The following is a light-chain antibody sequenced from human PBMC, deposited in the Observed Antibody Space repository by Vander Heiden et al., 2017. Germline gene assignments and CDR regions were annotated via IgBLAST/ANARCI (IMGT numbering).Light chain of an antibody. CDR1: QSISSY. J-gene: IGKJ4*01. CDR3: QHSYSNLPLT. CDR2: AAS. V-gene: IGKV1-39*01. Sequence: DIQMTQSPSSLSASVGDRVTITCRASQSISSYLNWYQQKPGKAPKLLIYAASSLQSGVPSRFSGSGYGTDFTLTMSSRQPEDFATYYCQHSYSNLPLTFGGGTKVEIK.